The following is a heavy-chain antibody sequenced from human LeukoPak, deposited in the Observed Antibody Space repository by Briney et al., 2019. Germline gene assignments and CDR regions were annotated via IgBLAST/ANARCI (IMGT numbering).Heavy chain of an antibody. J-gene: IGHJ6*02. V-gene: IGHV1-69*13. Sequence: SVKVSCKASGGTFSSYAISWVRQATGQGLEWMGGIIPIFGTANYAQKFQGRVTITADESTSTAYMELSSLRSEDTAVYYCARVLERRLDYYYGMDVWGQGTTVTVSS. D-gene: IGHD1-1*01. CDR3: ARVLERRLDYYYGMDV. CDR2: IIPIFGTA. CDR1: GGTFSSYA.